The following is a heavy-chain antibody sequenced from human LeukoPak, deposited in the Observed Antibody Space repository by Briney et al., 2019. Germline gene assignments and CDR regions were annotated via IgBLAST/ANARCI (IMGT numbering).Heavy chain of an antibody. D-gene: IGHD1-26*01. CDR1: GGSINNDNYY. V-gene: IGHV4-39*01. CDR2: IT. Sequence: SETLSLTCIVSGGSINNDNYYWAWIRQPPGKELEWIEGITYYNPSLKSRLTISVDTSKNLFSLKLSSVTAADTPVYYCARHLKWGLDVVQVDHWGQGTPVTVSS. CDR3: ARHLKWGLDVVQVDH. J-gene: IGHJ4*02.